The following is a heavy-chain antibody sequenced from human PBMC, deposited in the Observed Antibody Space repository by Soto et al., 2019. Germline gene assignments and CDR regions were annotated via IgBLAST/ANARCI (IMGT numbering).Heavy chain of an antibody. CDR2: IYYSGST. D-gene: IGHD3-10*01. J-gene: IGHJ4*02. CDR1: GGSISSYY. V-gene: IGHV4-59*01. CDR3: ARWRFGEIDY. Sequence: SETLSLTCTVPGGSISSYYWSWIRQPPGKGLEWIGYIYYSGSTNYNPSLKSRVTISVDTSKNQFSLKLSSVTAADTAVYYCARWRFGEIDYWGQGTLVTVSS.